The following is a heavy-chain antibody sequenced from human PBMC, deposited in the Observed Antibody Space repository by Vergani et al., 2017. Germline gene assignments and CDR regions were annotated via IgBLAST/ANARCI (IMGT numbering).Heavy chain of an antibody. CDR2: ISSSSSYT. D-gene: IGHD2-21*02. CDR3: ARHYTYCGGDCSGGGMDV. V-gene: IGHV3-11*05. Sequence: QVQLVESGGGLVKPGGSLRLSCAASGFTFSDYYMSWIRQAPGKGLEWVSYISSSSSYTNYADSVKGRFTISKDNAKNSLYLQMNSLRAEDTAVYYCARHYTYCGGDCSGGGMDVGGQGTTVTVSS. CDR1: GFTFSDYY. J-gene: IGHJ6*02.